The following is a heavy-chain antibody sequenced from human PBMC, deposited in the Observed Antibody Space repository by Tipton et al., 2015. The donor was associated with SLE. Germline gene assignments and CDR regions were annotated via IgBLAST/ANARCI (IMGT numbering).Heavy chain of an antibody. J-gene: IGHJ4*02. Sequence: GLVKPSETLSLTCIVSGYSISSGYYWGWIRQPPGKGLEWIGSIYHSGSTYYNPSLKSRVTISVDTSKNQFSLKLSSVTAADTAVYYCARAGRAWNLFDYWGQGTLVTVSS. V-gene: IGHV4-38-2*02. CDR1: GYSISSGYY. CDR2: IYHSGST. D-gene: IGHD1-1*01. CDR3: ARAGRAWNLFDY.